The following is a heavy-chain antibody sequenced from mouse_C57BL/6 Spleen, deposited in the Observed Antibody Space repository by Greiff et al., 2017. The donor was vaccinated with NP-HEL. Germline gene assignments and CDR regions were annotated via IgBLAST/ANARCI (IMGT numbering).Heavy chain of an antibody. Sequence: QVQLKQSGAELVRPGASVKLSCKASGYTFTDYCINWVKQRPGQGLEWIARIYPGSGNTYYNEKFKGKATLTAEKSSSTAYMQLSSLTSEDSAVYFCARSKDYDCEGSYAMGDWGQGTSVTVSS. CDR2: IYPGSGNT. CDR3: ARSKDYDCEGSYAMGD. V-gene: IGHV1-76*01. CDR1: GYTFTDYC. J-gene: IGHJ4*01. D-gene: IGHD2-4*01.